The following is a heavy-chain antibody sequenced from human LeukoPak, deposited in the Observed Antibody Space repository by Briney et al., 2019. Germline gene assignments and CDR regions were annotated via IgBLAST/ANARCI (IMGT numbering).Heavy chain of an antibody. CDR3: AKDYDSSGYYFDAFDI. D-gene: IGHD3-22*01. Sequence: GGSLRLSCAASGFTFSSYAMSRVRQAPGKGLEWVSAISGSGGSTYYADSVKGRFTISRDNSKNTLYLQMNSLRAEDTAVYYCAKDYDSSGYYFDAFDIWGQGTMVTVSS. J-gene: IGHJ3*02. V-gene: IGHV3-23*01. CDR1: GFTFSSYA. CDR2: ISGSGGST.